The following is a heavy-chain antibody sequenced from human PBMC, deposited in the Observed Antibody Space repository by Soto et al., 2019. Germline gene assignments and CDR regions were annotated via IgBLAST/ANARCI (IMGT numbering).Heavy chain of an antibody. CDR1: GFTFSSYS. J-gene: IGHJ4*02. D-gene: IGHD1-26*01. CDR2: ISSSSSYI. V-gene: IGHV3-21*01. Sequence: EVQLVESGGGLVKPGGSLRLSCAASGFTFSSYSMNWVRQAPGKELEWVSSISSSSSYIYYADSVKGRFTISRDNAKNSLYLQMNSLRAEDTAVYYCARDQMGATPFDYWGQGTLVTVSS. CDR3: ARDQMGATPFDY.